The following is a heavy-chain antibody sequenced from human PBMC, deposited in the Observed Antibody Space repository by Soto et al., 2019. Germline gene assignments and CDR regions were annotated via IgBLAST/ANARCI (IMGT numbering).Heavy chain of an antibody. J-gene: IGHJ5*02. CDR3: ATKPVIAAAGGS. V-gene: IGHV3-48*01. D-gene: IGHD6-13*01. CDR2: ISSSSSTI. CDR1: GLSTYS. Sequence: EVQLVESGGGLVQPGGSLRLSCAASGLSTYSMNWVRQAPGKGLEWVSYISSSSSTILYADSVKGRFTISRENAKNSLYLQMNSLRAEDTAVDYCATKPVIAAAGGSWGQGTLVTVSS.